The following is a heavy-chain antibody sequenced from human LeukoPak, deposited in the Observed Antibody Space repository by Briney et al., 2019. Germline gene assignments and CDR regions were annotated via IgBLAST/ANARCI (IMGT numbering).Heavy chain of an antibody. V-gene: IGHV4-59*01. CDR2: IYYSGST. J-gene: IGHJ5*02. Sequence: PSETLSLTCTVSGGSISSYYWSWVRQPPEKGLEWIGYIYYSGSTNYNPSLKSRVTISVDTSKNQFSLKLSSVTAADTAVYYCARVTGPYDFWSGFDPWGQGTLVTVSS. CDR1: GGSISSYY. D-gene: IGHD3-3*01. CDR3: ARVTGPYDFWSGFDP.